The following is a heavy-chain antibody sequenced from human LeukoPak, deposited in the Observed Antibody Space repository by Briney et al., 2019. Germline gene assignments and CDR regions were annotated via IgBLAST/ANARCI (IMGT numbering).Heavy chain of an antibody. V-gene: IGHV3-11*04. CDR2: ISSSGTTI. Sequence: GGSLRLSCAASGFIFSDYYMSWIRQAPGKGLQWVSYISSSGTTIYYADSVKGRFTISRDNAKNSLYLQMNSLRAEDTAVYYCARDTTYYDFWSGYYTGIGFDYWGQGTLVTVSS. CDR1: GFIFSDYY. CDR3: ARDTTYYDFWSGYYTGIGFDY. J-gene: IGHJ4*02. D-gene: IGHD3-3*01.